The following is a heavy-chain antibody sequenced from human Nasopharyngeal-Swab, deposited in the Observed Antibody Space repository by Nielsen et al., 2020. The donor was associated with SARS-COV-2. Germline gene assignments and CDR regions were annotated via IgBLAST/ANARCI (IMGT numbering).Heavy chain of an antibody. J-gene: IGHJ4*02. CDR3: ARANSGSYFDY. V-gene: IGHV4-31*02. Sequence: IRKPPGKGLEWIGYIYYSGSTYYNPSLKSRVTISVDTSKNQFSLKLSSVTAADTAVYYCARANSGSYFDYWGQGTLVTVSS. CDR2: IYYSGST. D-gene: IGHD1-26*01.